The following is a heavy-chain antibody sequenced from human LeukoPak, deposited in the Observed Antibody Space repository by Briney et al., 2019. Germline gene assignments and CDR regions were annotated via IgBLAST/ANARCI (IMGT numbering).Heavy chain of an antibody. CDR2: ISSSSSYI. CDR3: ARDTITMGVNDY. CDR1: GFTFSSYS. D-gene: IGHD3-10*01. V-gene: IGHV3-21*01. J-gene: IGHJ4*02. Sequence: GGSLRLSCAASGFTFSSYSMNWVRQAPGKGLEWVSSISSSSSYIYYADSVKGRFTISRDNAKNSPYLQMNSLRAEDTAVYYCARDTITMGVNDYWGQGTLVTVSS.